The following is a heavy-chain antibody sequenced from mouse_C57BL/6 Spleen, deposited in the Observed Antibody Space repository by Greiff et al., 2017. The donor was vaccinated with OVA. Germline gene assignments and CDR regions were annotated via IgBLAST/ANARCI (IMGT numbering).Heavy chain of an antibody. CDR1: GFTFSSYG. CDR2: ISSGGSYT. CDR3: ARVVTREWYFDD. Sequence: EVQLVESGGDLVKPGGSLKLSCAASGFTFSSYGMSWVRQTPDKRLEWVATISSGGSYTYYPDRVKGRFTISRDNAKNTLYLQMSSLKSEDTAMDYCARVVTREWYFDDWGTGTTVTVSA. D-gene: IGHD2-2*01. V-gene: IGHV5-6*01. J-gene: IGHJ1*03.